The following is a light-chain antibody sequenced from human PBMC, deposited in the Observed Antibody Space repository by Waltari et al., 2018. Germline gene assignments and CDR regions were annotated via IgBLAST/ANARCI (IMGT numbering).Light chain of an antibody. Sequence: DLQMTQSPSTLSASVGERVTITCRASQSISSWLAWYQQKPGKAPKLLIYKASSLESGVPSRFSGSGSGTEFTLTISSLQPDDFATYYCQQYNSYPYTFGQGTKLEIK. J-gene: IGKJ2*01. CDR2: KAS. V-gene: IGKV1-5*03. CDR1: QSISSW. CDR3: QQYNSYPYT.